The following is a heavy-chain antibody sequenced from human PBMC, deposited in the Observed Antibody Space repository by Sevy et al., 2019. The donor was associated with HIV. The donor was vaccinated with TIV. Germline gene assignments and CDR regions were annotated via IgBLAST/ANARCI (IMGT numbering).Heavy chain of an antibody. CDR1: GFTVSNNY. J-gene: IGHJ2*01. Sequence: GGSLRLSCAASGFTVSNNYMSWVRQAPGKGLEWVSVIYIGGSPYYAESVKGRFTISTDNSKNTLYLQMNSLRAEDTAVYYCAREIYNYDSSGSRYFDLWGHGTLVTVSS. V-gene: IGHV3-53*01. D-gene: IGHD3-22*01. CDR2: IYIGGSP. CDR3: AREIYNYDSSGSRYFDL.